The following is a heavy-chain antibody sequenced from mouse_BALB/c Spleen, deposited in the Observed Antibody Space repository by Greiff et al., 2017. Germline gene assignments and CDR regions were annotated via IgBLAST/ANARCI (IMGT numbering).Heavy chain of an antibody. CDR2: ISYDGSN. Sequence: EVQLVESGPGLVKPSQSLSLTCSVTGYSITSGYYWNWIRQFPGNKLEWMGYISYDGSNNYNPSLKNRISITRDTSKNQFFLKLNSVTTEDTATYYCARDQDSIYDGYYGAYWGQGTLVTVSA. J-gene: IGHJ3*01. CDR1: GYSITSGYY. V-gene: IGHV3-6*02. D-gene: IGHD2-3*01. CDR3: ARDQDSIYDGYYGAY.